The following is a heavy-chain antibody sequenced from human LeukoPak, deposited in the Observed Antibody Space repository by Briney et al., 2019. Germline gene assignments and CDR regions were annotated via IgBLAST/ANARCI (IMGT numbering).Heavy chain of an antibody. CDR3: AKDLFGDWTALHV. Sequence: GGSLRPSCAASGFPFSAYSMNWVRQVPGKGLEWVSFISGGSNLIHYADSVKGRFTISRDNSKNTLYLQMNTLRADDTAVYWCAKDLFGDWTALHVWGRGTVVTVSS. CDR2: ISGGSNLI. D-gene: IGHD3-10*02. CDR1: GFPFSAYS. V-gene: IGHV3-21*04. J-gene: IGHJ3*01.